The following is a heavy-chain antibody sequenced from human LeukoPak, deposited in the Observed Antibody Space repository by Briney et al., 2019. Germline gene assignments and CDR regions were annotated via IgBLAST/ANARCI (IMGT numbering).Heavy chain of an antibody. CDR3: ARGFFDFWSGYWEYYYYYYMDV. CDR1: GYTFTSYG. V-gene: IGHV1-18*01. D-gene: IGHD3-3*01. Sequence: ASVKVSCKASGYTFTSYGISWARQAPGQGLEWMGWISAYNGNTNYAQKLQGRVTMTTDTSTSTAYMELRSLRSDDTAVYYCARGFFDFWSGYWEYYYYYYMDVWGKGTTVTVSS. J-gene: IGHJ6*03. CDR2: ISAYNGNT.